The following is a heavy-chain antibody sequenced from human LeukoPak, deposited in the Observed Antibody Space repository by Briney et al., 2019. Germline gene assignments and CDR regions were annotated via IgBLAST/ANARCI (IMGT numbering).Heavy chain of an antibody. CDR3: ARVSEDTAMVNDY. J-gene: IGHJ4*02. Sequence: GESLKISCKGSGYRFTTYWIGWVRQMPGKGLEWMGIIYPGDSDTRYSPSFQGQVTISADKSISTAYLQWSSLKASDTAVYYCARVSEDTAMVNDYWGQGTLVTVSS. CDR2: IYPGDSDT. D-gene: IGHD5-18*01. CDR1: GYRFTTYW. V-gene: IGHV5-51*01.